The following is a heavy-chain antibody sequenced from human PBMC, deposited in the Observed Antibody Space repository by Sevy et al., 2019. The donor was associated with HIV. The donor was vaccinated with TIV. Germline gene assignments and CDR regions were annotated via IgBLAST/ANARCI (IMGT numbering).Heavy chain of an antibody. J-gene: IGHJ4*02. Sequence: GGSLRLSCAASGFTFSRYWMHWVRQAPGKGLVWVSLITSDGNSTAYADSVKGRFTISRDNAKSTLYLQMNSLRAEDTAVYFCVRDRAGSGYDIDYWGQRNLVTVSS. CDR3: VRDRAGSGYDIDY. CDR1: GFTFSRYW. CDR2: ITSDGNST. V-gene: IGHV3-74*01. D-gene: IGHD5-12*01.